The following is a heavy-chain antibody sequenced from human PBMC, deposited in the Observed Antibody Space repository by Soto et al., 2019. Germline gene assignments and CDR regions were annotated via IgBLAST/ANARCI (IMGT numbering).Heavy chain of an antibody. V-gene: IGHV1-69*13. CDR3: ASLRSSYNWNDGYYGMDV. J-gene: IGHJ6*02. D-gene: IGHD1-20*01. CDR2: IIPIFGTA. CDR1: GGTFSSYA. Sequence: ASVKVSCKASGGTFSSYAISWVRQAPGQGLEWMGGIIPIFGTANYAQKFQGRVTITADESTSTAYMELSSLRSEDTAVYYCASLRSSYNWNDGYYGMDVWGQGTTVTV.